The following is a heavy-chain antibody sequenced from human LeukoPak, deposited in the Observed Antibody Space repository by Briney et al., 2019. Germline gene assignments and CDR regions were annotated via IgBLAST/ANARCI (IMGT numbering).Heavy chain of an antibody. Sequence: SETLSLTCTVPGGSISSGGYYWSWIRQPPGKGLEWIGYIYYSGSTNYNPSLKSRVTISVDTSKNQFSLKLSSVTAADTAVYYCARDVTYSSSWYWFDPWGQGTLVTVSS. V-gene: IGHV4-61*08. CDR1: GGSISSGGYY. CDR2: IYYSGST. D-gene: IGHD6-13*01. CDR3: ARDVTYSSSWYWFDP. J-gene: IGHJ5*02.